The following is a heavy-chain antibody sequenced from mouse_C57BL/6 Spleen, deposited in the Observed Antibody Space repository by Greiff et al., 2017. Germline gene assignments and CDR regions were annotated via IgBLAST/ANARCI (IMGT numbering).Heavy chain of an antibody. D-gene: IGHD1-1*01. CDR2: IYPGSGST. CDR3: ASVVAHYYYAMDY. V-gene: IGHV1-55*01. Sequence: VQLQQPGAELVKPGASVKMSCKASGYTFTSYWITWVKQRPGQGLEWIGDIYPGSGSTNYNEKFKSKATLTVDTSSSTAYMQLSSLTSEDSAVYYGASVVAHYYYAMDYWGQGTSVTVSS. J-gene: IGHJ4*01. CDR1: GYTFTSYW.